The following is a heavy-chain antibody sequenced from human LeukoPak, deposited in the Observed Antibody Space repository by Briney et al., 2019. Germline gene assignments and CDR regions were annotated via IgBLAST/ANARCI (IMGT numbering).Heavy chain of an antibody. D-gene: IGHD6-19*01. V-gene: IGHV1-18*04. CDR3: ARELAYSSGWYKPTHDLDY. CDR1: GYTFTSYG. CDR2: ISAYNGNT. Sequence: ASVKVSCKASGYTFTSYGISWVRQAPGQGLEWMGWISAYNGNTNYAQKLQGRVTMTTDTSTSTAYMELRSLRSDDTAVYYCARELAYSSGWYKPTHDLDYWGQGTLVTVSS. J-gene: IGHJ4*02.